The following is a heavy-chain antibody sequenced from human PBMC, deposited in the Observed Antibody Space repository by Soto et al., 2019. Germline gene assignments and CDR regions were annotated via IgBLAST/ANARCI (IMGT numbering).Heavy chain of an antibody. D-gene: IGHD2-2*01. CDR1: GGSFSGYY. J-gene: IGHJ4*02. CDR2: INHSGST. CDR3: ARGVVVPAAIGIDY. Sequence: QVQLQQWGAGLLKPSETLSLTCAVYGGSFSGYYWSWIRQPPGKGLEWIGEINHSGSTNYNPSLKSRVTISVDTSKNQFSLKLSSVTAADTAVYYCARGVVVPAAIGIDYWGQGPLVPVSS. V-gene: IGHV4-34*01.